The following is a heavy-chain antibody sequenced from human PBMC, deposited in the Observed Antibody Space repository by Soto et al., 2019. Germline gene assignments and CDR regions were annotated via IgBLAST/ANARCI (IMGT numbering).Heavy chain of an antibody. CDR2: INPSGGTT. CDR3: ARDRSILEWSYFDY. V-gene: IGHV1-46*01. D-gene: IGHD3-3*01. J-gene: IGHJ4*02. CDR1: GYTLTRSY. Sequence: QVHLVQSGAEVKKPGASVKVSCKASGYTLTRSYMHWLRQAPGQGLEWMGIINPSGGTTSYAQKFQGRVTLTRDTSTSTVHMELSDLRSDDTAVYFCARDRSILEWSYFDYWGQGTLVTVSS.